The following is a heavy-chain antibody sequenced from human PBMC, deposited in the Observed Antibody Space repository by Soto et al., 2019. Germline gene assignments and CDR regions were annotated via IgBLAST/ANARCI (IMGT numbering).Heavy chain of an antibody. CDR2: INHNSGGT. D-gene: IGHD2-15*01. Sequence: QVQLVQSGAEVKKPGASVKVSCKAAGYTFTGYYMHWVRQAPGQGLEWMGGINHNSGGTNYAQKFQGRVTMTRDTSISTAYMELSRLRSDDTAVYYCARGDIVVVVAATWSFDYWGQGTLVTVSS. CDR1: GYTFTGYY. V-gene: IGHV1-2*02. CDR3: ARGDIVVVVAATWSFDY. J-gene: IGHJ4*02.